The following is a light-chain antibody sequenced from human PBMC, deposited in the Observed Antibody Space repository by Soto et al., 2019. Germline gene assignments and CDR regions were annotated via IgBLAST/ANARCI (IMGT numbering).Light chain of an antibody. V-gene: IGLV1-44*01. CDR2: SDN. J-gene: IGLJ2*01. Sequence: QSVLTQPPSASGTPGQRVTISCSGSNSNIGSNTVSWYQQLPGTAPKSLIYSDNQRPSGVPDRISGSWSGTSASLAISGLQSDDEAEYYCAAWDDSLRGRVFGGGTKLTVL. CDR3: AAWDDSLRGRV. CDR1: NSNIGSNT.